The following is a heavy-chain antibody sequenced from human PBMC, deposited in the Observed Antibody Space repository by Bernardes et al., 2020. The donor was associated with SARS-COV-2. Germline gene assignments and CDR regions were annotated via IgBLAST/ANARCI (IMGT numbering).Heavy chain of an antibody. CDR3: ARDFLYGDYEAFDI. CDR2: IWYDGSNK. J-gene: IGHJ3*02. CDR1: GFSFGRYG. Sequence: GGSLRLSCAASGFSFGRYGMHWVRQAPGKGLEWVAVIWYDGSNKYYADSVKGRFTISRDNSKNTLYLQMNSLRAEDTAVYYCARDFLYGDYEAFDIWGQGTMVTVSS. D-gene: IGHD4-17*01. V-gene: IGHV3-33*01.